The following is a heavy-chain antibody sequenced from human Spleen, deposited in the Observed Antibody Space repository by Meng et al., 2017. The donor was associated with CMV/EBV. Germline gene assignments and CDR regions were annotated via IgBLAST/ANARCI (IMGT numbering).Heavy chain of an antibody. CDR1: GISLSTTGMR. V-gene: IGHV2-70D*14. CDR2: IDWDDDE. Sequence: PTLVKPTPTVTPICTFSGISLSTTGMRVRWIRQPPGQALEWIARIDWDDDEFYSTSLKTRLTIYKDTSKTQVVLTKTNMDPVNTATYYDARVERVSAKSRNRQEYYFDYWGQGTLVTVSS. CDR3: ARVERVSAKSRNRQEYYFDY. D-gene: IGHD2-2*01. J-gene: IGHJ4*02.